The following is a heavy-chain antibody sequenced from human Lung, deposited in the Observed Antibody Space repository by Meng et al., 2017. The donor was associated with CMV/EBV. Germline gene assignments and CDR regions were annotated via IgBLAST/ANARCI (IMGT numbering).Heavy chain of an antibody. D-gene: IGHD3-3*01. CDR1: GGSISSYY. V-gene: IGHV4-59*01. Sequence: GSLRLSCTVSGGSISSYYWSWIRQPPGKGLEWIGYIYYSGSTNYNPSLKSRVTISVDTSKNQFSLKLSSVTAADTAVYYCTRGGYYDFWSGYSYYYYYGMDVWGQWTXVTVSS. J-gene: IGHJ6*02. CDR2: IYYSGST. CDR3: TRGGYYDFWSGYSYYYYYGMDV.